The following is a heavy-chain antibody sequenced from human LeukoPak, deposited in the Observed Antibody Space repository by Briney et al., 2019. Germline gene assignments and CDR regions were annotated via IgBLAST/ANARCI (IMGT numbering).Heavy chain of an antibody. CDR3: ARDVGSGNYYNCFDY. J-gene: IGHJ4*02. Sequence: ASVKVSCKASGYTFMDYYLHWVRQAPGQGLEWMGWINPNSGGTNSAQKFQGRVTMTRDTSISTAYMELSGLRSDDTAVCYCARDVGSGNYYNCFDYWGQGTLVTVSS. V-gene: IGHV1-2*02. D-gene: IGHD3-10*01. CDR1: GYTFMDYY. CDR2: INPNSGGT.